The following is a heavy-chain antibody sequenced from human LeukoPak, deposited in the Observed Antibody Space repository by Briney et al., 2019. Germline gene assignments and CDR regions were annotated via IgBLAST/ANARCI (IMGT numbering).Heavy chain of an antibody. J-gene: IGHJ4*02. CDR2: INPNSGGT. Sequence: ASVKVSCKASEYTFTDYYIHWVRQAPGQGLEWMGWINPNSGGTNYAQKFQGRVTMTRDTSISTAYMELSRLRSDDTAVYYCARGGSDYDILTGQVGDYWGQGTLVTVSS. CDR3: ARGGSDYDILTGQVGDY. V-gene: IGHV1-2*02. CDR1: EYTFTDYY. D-gene: IGHD3-9*01.